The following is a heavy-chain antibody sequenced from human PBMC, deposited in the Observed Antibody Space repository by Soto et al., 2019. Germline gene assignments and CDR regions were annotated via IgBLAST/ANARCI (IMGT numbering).Heavy chain of an antibody. J-gene: IGHJ4*02. CDR3: ARAPRTADSFYDSSGYYPYYFDY. Sequence: PGGSLRLSCAASGFTFSSYWMSWVRQAPGKGLEWAANIKQDGSEKYYVDSVKGRFTISRDNAKNSLYLQMNSLRAEDTAVYYCARAPRTADSFYDSSGYYPYYFDYWGQGTLVTVSS. D-gene: IGHD3-22*01. CDR2: IKQDGSEK. CDR1: GFTFSSYW. V-gene: IGHV3-7*01.